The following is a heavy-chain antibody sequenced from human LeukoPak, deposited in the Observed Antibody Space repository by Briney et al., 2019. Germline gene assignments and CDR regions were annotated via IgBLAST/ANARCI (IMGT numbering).Heavy chain of an antibody. CDR1: GYSFTSYW. V-gene: IGHV5-51*01. CDR3: ARPEGRDGHNLGHLR. Sequence: GESLKISCKGSGYSFTSYWIGWVRQMPGKGLEWMGIIYPGDSDTRYSPSFQGQVTISADKSISTAYLQWSSLKASDTAMYYCARPEGRDGHNLGHLRWGQGTLVTVSS. CDR2: IYPGDSDT. J-gene: IGHJ4*02. D-gene: IGHD5-24*01.